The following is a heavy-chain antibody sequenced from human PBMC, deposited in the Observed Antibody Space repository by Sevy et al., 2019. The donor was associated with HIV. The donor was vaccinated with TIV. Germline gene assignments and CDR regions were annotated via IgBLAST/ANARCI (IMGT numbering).Heavy chain of an antibody. Sequence: GGSLRLSCAASGFTFDDYAMHWVRQASGKGLEWVSGISWNSGSIGYADSVKGRFTISRDNAKNSLYLQMNSLRAEDTALYFCVKDRSYGGNSFDFWGQGTLVTVSS. CDR1: GFTFDDYA. CDR2: ISWNSGSI. J-gene: IGHJ4*02. CDR3: VKDRSYGGNSFDF. D-gene: IGHD4-17*01. V-gene: IGHV3-9*01.